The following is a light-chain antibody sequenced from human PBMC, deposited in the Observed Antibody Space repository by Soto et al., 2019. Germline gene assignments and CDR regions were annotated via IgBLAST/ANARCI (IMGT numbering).Light chain of an antibody. J-gene: IGLJ3*02. CDR1: SSDVGAYNY. V-gene: IGLV2-14*03. CDR3: SSYTNFNSL. Sequence: ALTQPASVSGSPGQSITISCTGTSSDVGAYNYVSWYQQHPGKAPKLMICDVFNRPSGVSDRFSGSKSGNTASLTISGLQAEDEADYFCSSYTNFNSLFGGGTKLTVL. CDR2: DVF.